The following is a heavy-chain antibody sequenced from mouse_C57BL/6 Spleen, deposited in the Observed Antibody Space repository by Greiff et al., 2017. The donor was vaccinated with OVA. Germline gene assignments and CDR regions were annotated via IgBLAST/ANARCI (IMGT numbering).Heavy chain of an antibody. CDR3: APINAVVAPDYFDY. CDR1: GYAFSSSW. CDR2: IYPGDGDT. V-gene: IGHV1-82*01. J-gene: IGHJ2*01. D-gene: IGHD1-1*01. Sequence: VQLVESGPELVKPGASVKISCKASGYAFSSSWMNWVKQRPGKGLEWIGRIYPGDGDTNYNGKFKGKATLTADKSSSTAYMQRSSLTSEDSAVYFCAPINAVVAPDYFDYWGQGTTLTVSS.